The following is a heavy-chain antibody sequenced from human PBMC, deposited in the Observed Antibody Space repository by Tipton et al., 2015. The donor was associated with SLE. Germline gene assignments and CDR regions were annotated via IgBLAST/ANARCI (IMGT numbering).Heavy chain of an antibody. J-gene: IGHJ3*02. CDR1: GFTFSSYE. D-gene: IGHD6-13*01. V-gene: IGHV3-48*03. CDR3: ARFGAAAGTDAFDI. Sequence: SLRLSCAASGFTFSSYEMNWVSQAPGKGLEWVSYISSSGSTIYYADTVKGRFTISRDKAKNSLYLQMNSLRAEDTAVYYCARFGAAAGTDAFDIWGQGTIVSVSS. CDR2: ISSSGSTI.